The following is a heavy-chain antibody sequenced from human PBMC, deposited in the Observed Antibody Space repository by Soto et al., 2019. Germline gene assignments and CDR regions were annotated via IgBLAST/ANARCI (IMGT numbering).Heavy chain of an antibody. CDR1: GFTFSSYA. Sequence: GGSLRLSCAASGFTFSSYAMSWVRQAPGKGLEWVSAISGSGGSTYYADSVKGRFTISRDNSKNTLYLQMNSLGAEDTAVYYCARYNSGDYYYYYMDVWGKGTTVTVSS. D-gene: IGHD5-18*01. V-gene: IGHV3-23*01. J-gene: IGHJ6*03. CDR2: ISGSGGST. CDR3: ARYNSGDYYYYYMDV.